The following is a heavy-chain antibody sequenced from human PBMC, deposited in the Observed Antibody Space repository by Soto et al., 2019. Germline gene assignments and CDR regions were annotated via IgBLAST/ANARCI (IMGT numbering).Heavy chain of an antibody. J-gene: IGHJ6*02. Sequence: SESLSLTCTVSGGAISSYYWSWIRQPPGKGLEWIGYIYYSGSTNYNPSLKSRVTISVDTSKNQFSLKLSSVTAADTAVYYCARAPYYDFWSGTMDVWGQGTTVTVSS. CDR3: ARAPYYDFWSGTMDV. V-gene: IGHV4-59*01. D-gene: IGHD3-3*01. CDR1: GGAISSYY. CDR2: IYYSGST.